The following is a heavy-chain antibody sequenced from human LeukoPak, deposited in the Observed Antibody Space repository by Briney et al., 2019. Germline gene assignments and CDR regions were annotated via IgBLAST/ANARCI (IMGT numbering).Heavy chain of an antibody. V-gene: IGHV3-48*01. CDR2: ISSSSSTK. J-gene: IGHJ2*01. CDR3: AGSDTTGYTPRDWDYWYFDL. CDR1: GFTFSSYS. D-gene: IGHD1-1*01. Sequence: GGSLRLSCEASGFTFSSYSMNWVRQAPGKGLEWVSYISSSSSTKKYVDSVKGRFTISRDNAKNSLFLQMNSLRAEDTAVYFCAGSDTTGYTPRDWDYWYFDLWGRGTLVTVSS.